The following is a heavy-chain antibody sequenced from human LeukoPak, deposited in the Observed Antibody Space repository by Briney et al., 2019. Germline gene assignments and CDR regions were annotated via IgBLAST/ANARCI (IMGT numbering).Heavy chain of an antibody. J-gene: IGHJ5*02. V-gene: IGHV3-21*01. CDR1: GFTFSSYS. CDR2: ISSSSSYI. CDR3: ARVVVPAAIASWGTVAP. D-gene: IGHD2-2*01. Sequence: PGGSLRLSCAASGFTFSSYSMNWVRQAPGKGLEWVSSISSSSSYIYHADSVKGRFTISRDNAKNSLYLQMSSLRAEDTAVYYCARVVVPAAIASWGTVAPWGQGTLVTVSS.